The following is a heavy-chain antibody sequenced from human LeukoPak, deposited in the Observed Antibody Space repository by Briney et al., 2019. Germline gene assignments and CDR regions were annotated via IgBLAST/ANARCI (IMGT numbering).Heavy chain of an antibody. V-gene: IGHV3-21*01. D-gene: IGHD6-13*01. CDR3: ARIAAAGDYFDY. CDR1: GFTFSSYS. Sequence: PGGSLRLSCAASGFTFSSYSMNWVRQAPGKGLEWVSSISSSSSYIYCADSVKGRFTISRDNAKNSLYLQMNSLRAEDTAVYYCARIAAAGDYFDYWGQGTLVTVSP. J-gene: IGHJ4*02. CDR2: ISSSSSYI.